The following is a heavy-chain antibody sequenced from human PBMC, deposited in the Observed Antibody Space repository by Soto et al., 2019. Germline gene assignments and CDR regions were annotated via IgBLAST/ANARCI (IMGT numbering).Heavy chain of an antibody. CDR3: VKDGGE. D-gene: IGHD3-10*01. J-gene: IGHJ4*02. CDR1: GFTFSTYA. Sequence: EVQLLESGGGLVQPGGSLRLSCAASGFTFSTYAMYWVRQAPGKGLEWVSAIGGGGGDTYYTDSVKGRFTISRDNSKNTLYLQMNSLRGEDMAVYYCVKDGGEGGQGTPVTVSS. CDR2: IGGGGGDT. V-gene: IGHV3-23*01.